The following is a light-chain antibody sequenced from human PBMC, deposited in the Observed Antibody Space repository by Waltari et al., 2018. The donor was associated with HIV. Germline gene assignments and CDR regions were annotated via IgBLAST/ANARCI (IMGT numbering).Light chain of an antibody. J-gene: IGLJ2*01. V-gene: IGLV2-8*01. Sequence: QSALTQPPSASGSPGQSVTISCTGTSSYVGCYNYVSWYQQHPGKAPKLMIYEVSKRPSGVPDRFSGSKSGNTASLTVSGLQAEDEADYYCSSYAGNLPVFGGGTKLTVL. CDR1: SSYVGCYNY. CDR2: EVS. CDR3: SSYAGNLPV.